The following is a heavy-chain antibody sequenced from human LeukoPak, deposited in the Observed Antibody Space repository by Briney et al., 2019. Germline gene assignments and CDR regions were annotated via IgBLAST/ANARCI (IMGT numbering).Heavy chain of an antibody. D-gene: IGHD3-16*02. CDR1: DYSINSDYY. Sequence: SETLSLTCNVSDYSINSDYYWAWIRQPPGKGLEWVGDMFYSGSTSYNPSLKSRVSISLDTSKNQFSLRLGSVTAADTALYYCARGHRVYHWFDPWGQGTLVTVSS. J-gene: IGHJ5*02. CDR2: MFYSGST. V-gene: IGHV4-38-2*02. CDR3: ARGHRVYHWFDP.